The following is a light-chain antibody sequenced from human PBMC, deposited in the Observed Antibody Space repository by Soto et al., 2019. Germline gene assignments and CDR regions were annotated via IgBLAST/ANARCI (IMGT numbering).Light chain of an antibody. V-gene: IGLV4-69*01. Sequence: QPVLTQSPSASASLGASVKLTCTLSSGHSSFAIAWHQQRPEKGPRYLMNLNSDGSHTKGDGIPDRFSGSSSGAERYLTISSLQSEDEADYYCQTWATGIRVFGGGTKLTVL. CDR2: LNSDGSH. CDR3: QTWATGIRV. CDR1: SGHSSFA. J-gene: IGLJ3*02.